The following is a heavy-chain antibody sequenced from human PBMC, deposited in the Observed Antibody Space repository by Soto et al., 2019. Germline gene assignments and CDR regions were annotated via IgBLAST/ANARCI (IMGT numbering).Heavy chain of an antibody. Sequence: ASVKVSCKASGGTFSSYTISWVRQAPGQGLEWMGRIIPILGIANYAQKFQGRVTITADKSTSTAYMELSSLRSEDTAVYYCASTYYYGSGSYSHDYWGQGTLVTVSS. J-gene: IGHJ4*02. CDR2: IIPILGIA. V-gene: IGHV1-69*02. D-gene: IGHD3-10*01. CDR3: ASTYYYGSGSYSHDY. CDR1: GGTFSSYT.